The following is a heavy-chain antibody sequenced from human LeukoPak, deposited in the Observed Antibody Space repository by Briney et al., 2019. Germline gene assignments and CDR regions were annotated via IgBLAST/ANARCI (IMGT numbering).Heavy chain of an antibody. CDR1: GFTVSSNY. CDR2: IYSGGST. Sequence: GGSLRLSCAASGFTVSSNYMSWVRQAPGKGLEWVSVIYSGGSTYYADSVKGRFTISRDNSKNTLYLQMNSLRAEDTAVYYCAREGWLTRAAFDIWGQGTMVTVSS. J-gene: IGHJ3*02. CDR3: AREGWLTRAAFDI. D-gene: IGHD5-12*01. V-gene: IGHV3-53*01.